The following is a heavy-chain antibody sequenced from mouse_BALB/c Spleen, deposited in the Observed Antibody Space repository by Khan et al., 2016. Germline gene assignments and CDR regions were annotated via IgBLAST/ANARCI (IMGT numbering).Heavy chain of an antibody. J-gene: IGHJ1*01. D-gene: IGHD2-2*01. CDR2: INTSTGEP. V-gene: IGHV9-1*02. CDR1: GYTFTHSG. Sequence: QIQLVQSGPELKKPGETVKISCKASGYTFTHSGMNWVKQAPGKGLKWVGWINTSTGEPTYADDFKGRFAFSLDTSASTAYLQINTPKNEDMTTYCCARGAMVTTGWYFDVWGAGTTVTVSS. CDR3: ARGAMVTTGWYFDV.